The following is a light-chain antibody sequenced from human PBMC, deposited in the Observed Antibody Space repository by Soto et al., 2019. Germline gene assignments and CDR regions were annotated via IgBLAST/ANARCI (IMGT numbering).Light chain of an antibody. Sequence: QSALTQPRSVSGSPGQSVTISCTGTSSEVGYYNYVSWYQQHPGKAPKVMIYDVSKRPSGVPDRFSGSKSGNTASLTISGLQAEDEADYYCCSYSGRFTYVFGTGTKVTVL. V-gene: IGLV2-11*01. CDR1: SSEVGYYNY. CDR3: CSYSGRFTYV. J-gene: IGLJ1*01. CDR2: DVS.